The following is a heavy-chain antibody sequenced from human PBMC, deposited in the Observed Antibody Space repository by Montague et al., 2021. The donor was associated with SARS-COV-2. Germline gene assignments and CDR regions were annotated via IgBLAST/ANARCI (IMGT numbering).Heavy chain of an antibody. D-gene: IGHD3-22*01. J-gene: IGHJ4*02. Sequence: SETLSLTCAVYGGSLSGYDWSRIRQPPGKGLEWIGEINHSGSTKYNPSLKSRVSISVDTSKNQFSLKLNSVTAADTAVYYCARGQGEITMIVVVLTAAAHYFDYWGQGTLVTVSP. CDR1: GGSLSGYD. CDR3: ARGQGEITMIVVVLTAAAHYFDY. CDR2: INHSGST. V-gene: IGHV4-34*01.